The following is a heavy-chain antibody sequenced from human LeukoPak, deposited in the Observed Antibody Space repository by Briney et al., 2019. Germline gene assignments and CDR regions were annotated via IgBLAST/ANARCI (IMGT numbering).Heavy chain of an antibody. CDR3: ARSLRAPRYCIDDTSYFGY. V-gene: IGHV3-74*01. CDR1: GYTFKNYW. J-gene: IGHJ4*02. Sequence: TGGSLTLSCAASGYTFKNYWMLWFRQAPGKGRVWVARINSDGRRTNYADSVKGRFTISRDNAKNTQYLQIDSLRVEDTAVYYCARSLRAPRYCIDDTSYFGYWGQGTLVTVSS. D-gene: IGHD2-15*01. CDR2: INSDGRRT.